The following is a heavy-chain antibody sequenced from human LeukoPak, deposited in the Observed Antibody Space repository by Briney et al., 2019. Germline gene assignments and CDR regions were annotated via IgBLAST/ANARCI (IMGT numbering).Heavy chain of an antibody. V-gene: IGHV4-39*01. CDR3: ARAYGHDYYDSSGYYNY. CDR2: IYYSGHT. CDR1: GGSVSSANYY. D-gene: IGHD3-22*01. Sequence: SETLSLTCTVSGGSVSSANYYWAWIRQPPGKGLEWITSIYYSGHTYYNPSLKSPVSTSVDTSKNQFFLHLSSVTAADTAVYYCARAYGHDYYDSSGYYNYWGQGTLVTVSS. J-gene: IGHJ4*02.